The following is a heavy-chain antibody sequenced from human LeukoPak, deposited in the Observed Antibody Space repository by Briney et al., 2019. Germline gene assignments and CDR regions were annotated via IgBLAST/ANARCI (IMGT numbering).Heavy chain of an antibody. J-gene: IGHJ3*02. CDR2: IDTAGDT. Sequence: GGSLRLSCAASGFTFSSYDMHWVRQATGKGLEWVSAIDTAGDTYYPGSVKGRFTISRENAKNSLYLQMNSLRAGDTAVYYCARVSRKYDGFDIWGQGTMVTVSA. CDR3: ARVSRKYDGFDI. D-gene: IGHD3-22*01. V-gene: IGHV3-13*01. CDR1: GFTFSSYD.